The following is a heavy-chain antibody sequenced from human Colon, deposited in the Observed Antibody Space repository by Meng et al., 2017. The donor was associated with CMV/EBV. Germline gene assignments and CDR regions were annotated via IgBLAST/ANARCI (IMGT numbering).Heavy chain of an antibody. CDR1: GFPFTSYC. CDR2: ISTYNGNT. J-gene: IGHJ5*02. V-gene: IGHV1-18*04. D-gene: IGHD4-23*01. Sequence: ASVKVSCKASGFPFTSYCFTWVRQAPGQGLEWLGWISTYNGNTNYAQNVQGRVTMTTDPSTTTAYMELGNLRSGDPAVYYCARLNGGNSDDWFDPWGHGTLVTVSS. CDR3: ARLNGGNSDDWFDP.